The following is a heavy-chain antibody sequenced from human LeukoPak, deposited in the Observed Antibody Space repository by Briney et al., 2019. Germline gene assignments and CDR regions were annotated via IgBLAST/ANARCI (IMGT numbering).Heavy chain of an antibody. D-gene: IGHD3-22*01. V-gene: IGHV3-23*01. Sequence: PGGSLRLSCAASGFTFSSYALSWVRQAPGKGLEWVSSISATGGSTYYADSVKGRFTISRDNSKNTLYLQMNSLRVEDTAVYYCAKVAIPYYYDSSGYSYYFDYWGQGTLVTVSS. CDR3: AKVAIPYYYDSSGYSYYFDY. CDR1: GFTFSSYA. J-gene: IGHJ4*02. CDR2: ISATGGST.